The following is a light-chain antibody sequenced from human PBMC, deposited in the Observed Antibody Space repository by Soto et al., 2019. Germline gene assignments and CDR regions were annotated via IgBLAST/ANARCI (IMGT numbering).Light chain of an antibody. CDR1: QHVSSN. V-gene: IGKV3-15*01. Sequence: EIVMTQSPATLSVSPGGSATLSCRASQHVSSNFAWYRQKPGQAPTLLIYRASTSVTGIPARFSGSGSGTEFTLTISSLQSEDFAVYYCQQYNNWPYTFGQGTKLEIK. CDR2: RAS. J-gene: IGKJ2*01. CDR3: QQYNNWPYT.